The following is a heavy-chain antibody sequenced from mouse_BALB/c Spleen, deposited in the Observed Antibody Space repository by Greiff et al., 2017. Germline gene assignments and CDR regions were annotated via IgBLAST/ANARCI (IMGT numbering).Heavy chain of an antibody. J-gene: IGHJ2*01. V-gene: IGHV5-17*02. D-gene: IGHD2-2*01. CDR1: GFTFSSFG. CDR2: ISSGSSTI. Sequence: EVQVVESGGGLVQPGGSRKLSCAASGFTFSSFGMHWVRQAPEKGLEWVAYISSGSSTIYYADTVKGRFTISRDNPKNTLFLQMTSLRSEDTAMYYCARSRVTTYYFDYWGQGTTLTVSS. CDR3: ARSRVTTYYFDY.